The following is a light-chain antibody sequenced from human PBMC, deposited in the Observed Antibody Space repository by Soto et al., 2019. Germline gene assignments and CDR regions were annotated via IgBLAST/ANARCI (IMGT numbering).Light chain of an antibody. CDR2: RAS. J-gene: IGKJ1*01. Sequence: ENVLTQSPDTLSLSPGERATLSCRAGQSVVNNYLAWYQQKPGQAPRLLMYRASTRASGIADRFSGSGSGTEFSLTISSLQSEDFAVYYCQQYNIWPWTFGQGTKVEIK. CDR3: QQYNIWPWT. CDR1: QSVVNNY. V-gene: IGKV3-20*01.